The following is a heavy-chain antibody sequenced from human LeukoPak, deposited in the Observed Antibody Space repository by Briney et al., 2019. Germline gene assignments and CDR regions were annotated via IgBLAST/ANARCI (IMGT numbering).Heavy chain of an antibody. J-gene: IGHJ5*02. CDR3: ARARQLVGWFDP. CDR2: IIPIFGTA. V-gene: IGHV1-69*13. D-gene: IGHD6-13*01. CDR1: GGTFSSYA. Sequence: SVKVSCKASGGTFSSYAISWVRQAPGQGLEWMGGIIPIFGTANYAQKFQGRVTITADESTSTAYMELSSLRSEDTAVYYYARARQLVGWFDPWGQGTLVTVSS.